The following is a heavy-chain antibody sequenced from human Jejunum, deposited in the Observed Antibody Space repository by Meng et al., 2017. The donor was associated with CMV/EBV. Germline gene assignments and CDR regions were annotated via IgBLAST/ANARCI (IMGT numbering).Heavy chain of an antibody. D-gene: IGHD7-27*01. CDR3: ARARGNQQGISYYYYGMDV. V-gene: IGHV4-4*02. CDR1: SSNW. Sequence: SSNWWSWVSQPPGKGLQWIGEIYHTGSTNDNPSLRSRVTMSVDQSKNQFSLKLYSVTAADTAVYYCARARGNQQGISYYYYGMDVWGQGTTVTVSS. CDR2: IYHTGST. J-gene: IGHJ6*02.